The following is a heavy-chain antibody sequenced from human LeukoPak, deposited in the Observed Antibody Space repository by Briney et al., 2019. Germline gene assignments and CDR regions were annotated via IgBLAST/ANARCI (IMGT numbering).Heavy chain of an antibody. J-gene: IGHJ4*02. CDR3: ATGYCGGDCQPDY. D-gene: IGHD2-21*02. CDR1: GYTLTELS. Sequence: ASVKVSCKVSGYTLTELSMHWVRQAPGKGLEWMGGFDPEDGETIYAQKFQGRVTMTEDTSTDTAYMELSSLRTEDTAVYYCATGYCGGDCQPDYWGQGTLVTVSS. CDR2: FDPEDGET. V-gene: IGHV1-24*01.